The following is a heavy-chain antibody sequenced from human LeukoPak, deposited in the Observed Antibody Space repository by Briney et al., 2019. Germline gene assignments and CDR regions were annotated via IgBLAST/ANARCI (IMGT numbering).Heavy chain of an antibody. D-gene: IGHD5-24*01. CDR1: GGSISSYY. J-gene: IGHJ3*02. CDR2: IYYSGST. Sequence: PSETLSLTCTVSGGSISSYYWNRIRQPPGKGLEWIGYIYYSGSTNYNLSLKSRVTISVDTSKNQFSLKLSSVTAADTAVYHCAGRLWRRDGYNLSAFDIWGQGTMVTVSS. V-gene: IGHV4-59*01. CDR3: AGRLWRRDGYNLSAFDI.